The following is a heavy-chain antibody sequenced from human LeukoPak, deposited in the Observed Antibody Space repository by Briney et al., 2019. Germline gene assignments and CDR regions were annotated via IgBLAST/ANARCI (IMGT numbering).Heavy chain of an antibody. CDR3: ARDRANLGF. CDR2: INQGGSEK. CDR1: GFTFTNNW. D-gene: IGHD4/OR15-4a*01. Sequence: GGSLRLSCAASGFTFTNNWMTWVRQAPGKGLXWVANINQGGSEKYYVDSLKGRFTISRDNAKNSLYLQMSNLRAEDTAIYYCARDRANLGFWGQGTLVTVSS. V-gene: IGHV3-7*01. J-gene: IGHJ4*02.